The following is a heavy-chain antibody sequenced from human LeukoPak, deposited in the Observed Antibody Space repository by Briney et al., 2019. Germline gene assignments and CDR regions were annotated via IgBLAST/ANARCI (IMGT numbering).Heavy chain of an antibody. J-gene: IGHJ4*02. V-gene: IGHV1-18*01. CDR3: GRVRTGSTSAAMAPLGPYYFDY. CDR1: GYTFTSYG. CDR2: ISAYNGNT. Sequence: ASVKVSCKASGYTFTSYGISWVRQAPGQGLEWMGWISAYNGNTNYAQKLQGRVTMTTDTSTSTAYMELRSLRSEDTAVYYCGRVRTGSTSAAMAPLGPYYFDYWGQGTLVTVSS. D-gene: IGHD2-2*01.